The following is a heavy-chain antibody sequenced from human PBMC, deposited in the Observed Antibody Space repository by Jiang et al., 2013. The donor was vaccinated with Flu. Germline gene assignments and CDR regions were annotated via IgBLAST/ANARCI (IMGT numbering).Heavy chain of an antibody. CDR3: ARIRRGSYYEKWFDP. Sequence: QTLTLTCTFSGFSLNTRGMCVSWIRQPPGKALEWLALIDWDDDKYYNTYLRTRLTISKDTLKNQVVLTMSNMDPVDTATYYCARIRRGSYYEKWFDPWGQGTLVTVSS. CDR1: GFSLNTRGMC. J-gene: IGHJ5*02. D-gene: IGHD1-26*01. V-gene: IGHV2-70*01. CDR2: IDWDDDK.